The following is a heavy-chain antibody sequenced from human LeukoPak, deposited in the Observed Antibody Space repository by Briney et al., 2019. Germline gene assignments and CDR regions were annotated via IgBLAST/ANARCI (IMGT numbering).Heavy chain of an antibody. J-gene: IGHJ6*03. Sequence: PGGSLRLSCAASGFTFSSYSMNWVRQAPGKGLEWVSSISSSSSYIYYADSVKGRFTISRDNAKNSLYLQMNSLRAEDTAAYYCARVPGYSSSWYISYYYYYYMDVWGKGTTVTVSS. CDR2: ISSSSSYI. CDR1: GFTFSSYS. D-gene: IGHD6-13*01. CDR3: ARVPGYSSSWYISYYYYYYMDV. V-gene: IGHV3-21*01.